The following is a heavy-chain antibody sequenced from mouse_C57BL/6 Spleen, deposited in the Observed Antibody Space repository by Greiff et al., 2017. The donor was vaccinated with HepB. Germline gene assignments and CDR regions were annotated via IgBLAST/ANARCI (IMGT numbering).Heavy chain of an antibody. CDR2: IHPNSGST. J-gene: IGHJ4*01. CDR3: AREGATPDYAMDY. CDR1: GYTFTSYW. V-gene: IGHV1-64*01. D-gene: IGHD3-1*01. Sequence: QVQLQQSGAELVKPGASVKLSCKASGYTFTSYWMHWVKQRPGQGLEWIGMIHPNSGSTNYNEKFKSKATLTVDKSSSTAYMQLSSLTSEDSAVYYCAREGATPDYAMDYWGQGTSVTVSS.